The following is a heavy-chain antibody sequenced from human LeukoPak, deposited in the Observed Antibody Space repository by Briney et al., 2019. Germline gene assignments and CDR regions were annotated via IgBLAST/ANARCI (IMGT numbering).Heavy chain of an antibody. CDR3: ASQADSAYGDYN. Sequence: PGGSLRLSCAASGFTFNSYPMGWVRRVPGKGLVWVARIKGDESYTFYADSVKGRFTISRDNAKNTLYLQMNSLRAEDTAVYYCASQADSAYGDYNWGQGTLVTVSS. CDR1: GFTFNSYP. D-gene: IGHD4-17*01. J-gene: IGHJ4*02. V-gene: IGHV3-74*01. CDR2: IKGDESYT.